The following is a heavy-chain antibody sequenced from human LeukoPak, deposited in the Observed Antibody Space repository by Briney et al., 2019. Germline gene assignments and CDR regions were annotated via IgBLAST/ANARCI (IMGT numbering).Heavy chain of an antibody. Sequence: SVKVSCKASGYTFTSYYMHWVRQAPGQGLEWMGGIIPIFGTANYAQKFQGRVTITADESTSTAYMELSSLRSEDTAVYYCARWDSSGYYYWGQGTLVTVSS. D-gene: IGHD3-22*01. CDR2: IIPIFGTA. J-gene: IGHJ4*02. V-gene: IGHV1-69*13. CDR1: GYTFTSYY. CDR3: ARWDSSGYYY.